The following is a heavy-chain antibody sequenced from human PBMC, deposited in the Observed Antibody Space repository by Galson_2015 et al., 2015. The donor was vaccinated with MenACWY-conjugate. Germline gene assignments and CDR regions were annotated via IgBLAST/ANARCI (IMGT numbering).Heavy chain of an antibody. Sequence: SLRLSCAASGFTFSNAWMNRVRQAPGKGLEWVGRIKSKTDGGTTDYAAPVKGRFTISRDDSKNTLYLQMNSLKTEDTAVYYCTTDIYDSSGYYIFGWSQGTLVTVSS. J-gene: IGHJ4*02. V-gene: IGHV3-15*07. CDR2: IKSKTDGGTT. CDR1: GFTFSNAW. D-gene: IGHD3-22*01. CDR3: TTDIYDSSGYYIFG.